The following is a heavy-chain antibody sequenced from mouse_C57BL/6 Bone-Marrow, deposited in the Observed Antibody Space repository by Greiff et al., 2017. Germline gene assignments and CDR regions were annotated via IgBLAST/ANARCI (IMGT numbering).Heavy chain of an antibody. J-gene: IGHJ4*01. CDR2: INPGSGNT. CDR3: ARRVLLYAMDY. CDR1: GYSFTSYY. V-gene: IGHV1-66*01. Sequence: VHLVESGPELVKPGASVKISCKASGYSFTSYYIHWVKQRPGRGLQWIGWINPGSGNTKYNEKFKGKATLTADPSSSTAYMQLSSLTSEDSAVYYCARRVLLYAMDYWGQGTSVTVSS. D-gene: IGHD2-12*01.